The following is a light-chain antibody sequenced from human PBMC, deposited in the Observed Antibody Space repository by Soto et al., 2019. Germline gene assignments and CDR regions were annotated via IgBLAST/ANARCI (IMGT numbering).Light chain of an antibody. CDR1: QRVSSN. J-gene: IGKJ5*01. CDR3: QQYHNWPIT. CDR2: DAS. V-gene: IGKV3-15*01. Sequence: IMKTMSLATLSVSTGTRATPSCRASQRVSSNLAWHQQKPGQAPSILMYDASTRATGIPARFSGSGSGTEFTLTISSLQSEDFAVYYCQQYHNWPITFGQGTLLENK.